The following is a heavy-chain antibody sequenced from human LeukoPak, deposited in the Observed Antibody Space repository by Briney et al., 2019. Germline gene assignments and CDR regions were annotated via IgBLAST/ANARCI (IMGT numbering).Heavy chain of an antibody. D-gene: IGHD3-16*01. J-gene: IGHJ4*02. CDR2: IYYSGST. CDR3: ARYVPRVLYFDY. CDR1: GGSISSYY. V-gene: IGHV4-59*01. Sequence: PSETLSLTCTVSGGSISSYYWSWIRQPPGKGLEWIGYIYYSGSTNYNPPLKSRVTISVDTSKNQFSLKLSSVTAADTAVYYCARYVPRVLYFDYWGQGTLVTVSS.